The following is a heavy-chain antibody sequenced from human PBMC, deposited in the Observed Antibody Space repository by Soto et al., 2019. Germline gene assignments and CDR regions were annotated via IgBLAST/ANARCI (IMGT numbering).Heavy chain of an antibody. J-gene: IGHJ6*03. CDR3: ARGVIAAAGTLSYYYYYYMDV. V-gene: IGHV4-34*01. Sequence: TLSLTCAVNGGSFSGDYWSWIRQPPGKGLEWIGEINHSGSTNYNPSLKSRVTISVDTSKNQFSLKLSSVTAADTAVYYCARGVIAAAGTLSYYYYYYMDVWGEGTTVTVSS. CDR1: GGSFSGDY. D-gene: IGHD6-13*01. CDR2: INHSGST.